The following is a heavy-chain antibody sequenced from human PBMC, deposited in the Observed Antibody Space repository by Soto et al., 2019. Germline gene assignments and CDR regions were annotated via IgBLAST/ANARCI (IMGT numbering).Heavy chain of an antibody. CDR1: GGTFSSYI. D-gene: IGHD1-26*01. Sequence: QVQLVQSGAEVNKPGSSVEVSCKASGGTFSSYIISWVRQAPGQGLEWMGRIIPILGIANYAQKFQGRVTITADKSTSTAYMDLSSLRSEDTAVYYCARFPQTAIVGAAYFDYWGQGTLVTVSS. CDR2: IIPILGIA. CDR3: ARFPQTAIVGAAYFDY. J-gene: IGHJ4*02. V-gene: IGHV1-69*02.